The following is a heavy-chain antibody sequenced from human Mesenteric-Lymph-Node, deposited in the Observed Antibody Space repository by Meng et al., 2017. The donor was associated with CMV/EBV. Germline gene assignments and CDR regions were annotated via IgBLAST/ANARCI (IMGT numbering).Heavy chain of an antibody. J-gene: IGHJ4*02. Sequence: SVKVSCKASGYTFTGYYMHWVRQAPGQGLEWMGRIIPILGIANYAQKFQGRVTITADKSTSTAYMELSSLRSEDTAVYYCARWAYSNYYFDYWGQGTLVTVSS. V-gene: IGHV1-69*02. D-gene: IGHD4-11*01. CDR3: ARWAYSNYYFDY. CDR1: GYTFTGYY. CDR2: IIPILGIA.